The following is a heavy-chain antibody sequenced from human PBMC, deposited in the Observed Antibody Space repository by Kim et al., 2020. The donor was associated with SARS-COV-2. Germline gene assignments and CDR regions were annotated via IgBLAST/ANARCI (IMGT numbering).Heavy chain of an antibody. V-gene: IGHV4-59*01. CDR2: T. Sequence: TNYNPSLKGRVTISVDTSKNQFSLKLSSVTAADTAVYYCARSEREHPSDYWGQGTLVTVSS. CDR3: ARSEREHPSDY. J-gene: IGHJ4*02. D-gene: IGHD1-26*01.